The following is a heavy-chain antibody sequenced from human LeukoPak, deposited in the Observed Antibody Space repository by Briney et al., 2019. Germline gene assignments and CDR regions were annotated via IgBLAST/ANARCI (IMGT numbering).Heavy chain of an antibody. V-gene: IGHV4-30-4*01. CDR1: GGSISSGDYY. J-gene: IGHJ4*02. D-gene: IGHD5-12*01. CDR3: ARDSVATIRGVDY. Sequence: PSETLSLTCTVSGGSISSGDYYWSWIRQPPGKGLEWIGYIYYSGSTYYNPSLKSRVTISVDTSKNQFSLKLSSVTAADTAVYYCARDSVATIRGVDYWGQGTLVTVSS. CDR2: IYYSGST.